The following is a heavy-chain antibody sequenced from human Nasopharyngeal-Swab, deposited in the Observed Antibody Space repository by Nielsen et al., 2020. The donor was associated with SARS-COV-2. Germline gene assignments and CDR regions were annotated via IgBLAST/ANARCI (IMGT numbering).Heavy chain of an antibody. CDR2: ISYDGSNK. Sequence: SLKISCAASGFTFSSYAMHWVRQAPGKGLEWVAVISYDGSNKYYADSVKGRFTISRDNSKNTLYLQMNSLRAEDTAVYYCARGADIVVVVAANGLDYWGQGTLVTVSS. D-gene: IGHD2-15*01. CDR3: ARGADIVVVVAANGLDY. CDR1: GFTFSSYA. V-gene: IGHV3-30-3*01. J-gene: IGHJ4*02.